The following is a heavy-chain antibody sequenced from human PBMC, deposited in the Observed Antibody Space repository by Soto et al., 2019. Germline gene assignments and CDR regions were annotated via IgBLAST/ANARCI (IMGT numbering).Heavy chain of an antibody. V-gene: IGHV4-59*01. CDR3: ARGHYSSGWPIDH. Sequence: SETLSLTCTVSGDSFSDYYWNWIRQVPGKGLEWIGFVFHSATTSYNPSLKTRVAISDDTSKKQFSLRLTSVTAADTAIYYCARGHYSSGWPIDHWGQGILVTVSS. J-gene: IGHJ4*02. D-gene: IGHD6-19*01. CDR1: GDSFSDYY. CDR2: VFHSATT.